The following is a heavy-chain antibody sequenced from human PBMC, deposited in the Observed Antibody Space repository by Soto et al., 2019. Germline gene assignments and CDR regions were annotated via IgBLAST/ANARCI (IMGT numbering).Heavy chain of an antibody. V-gene: IGHV3-21*01. Sequence: GGSLRLSCAASGFTFSSYSMNWVRQAPGKGLEWVSSISSSSSYIYYADSVKGRFTISRDNAKDSLYLQMNSLRAEDTAVYYCARGTAAAAFDIWGQGTMVTVSS. CDR3: ARGTAAAAFDI. J-gene: IGHJ3*02. CDR1: GFTFSSYS. D-gene: IGHD6-13*01. CDR2: ISSSSSYI.